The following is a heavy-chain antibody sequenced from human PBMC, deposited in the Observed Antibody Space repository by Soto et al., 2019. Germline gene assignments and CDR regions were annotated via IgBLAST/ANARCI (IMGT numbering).Heavy chain of an antibody. J-gene: IGHJ4*02. D-gene: IGHD3-3*01. CDR1: GFTFSSHG. Sequence: QVQLVESGGGVVQPGRSLRLSCAASGFTFSSHGMHWVRQAPGKGLEWVAVISSDERNKYYGDSVKGRFTISRDNSKNTLYLHMNSLRIEDTAVYYCAKDQNVLRFLEWLTALYYWGQGTLVTFSS. CDR2: ISSDERNK. CDR3: AKDQNVLRFLEWLTALYY. V-gene: IGHV3-30*18.